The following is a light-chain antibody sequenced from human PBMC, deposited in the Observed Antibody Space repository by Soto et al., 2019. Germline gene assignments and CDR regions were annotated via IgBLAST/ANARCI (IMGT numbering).Light chain of an antibody. V-gene: IGKV3-15*01. CDR2: GAS. CDR3: QQYGSSPQIT. J-gene: IGKJ5*01. Sequence: EIVMTQSPATLSVSPGEKGTLSCRASQSVTSNLAWYQQKPGQAPRLLIYGASNRATGIPARFSGSGSGTEFTLTISSLRSEDFAVYYGQQYGSSPQITFGQGTRLEIK. CDR1: QSVTSN.